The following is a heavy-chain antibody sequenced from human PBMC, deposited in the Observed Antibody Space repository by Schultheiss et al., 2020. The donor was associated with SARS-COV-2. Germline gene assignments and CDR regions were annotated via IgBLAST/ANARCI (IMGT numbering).Heavy chain of an antibody. J-gene: IGHJ6*02. CDR1: GASVSSNSAA. D-gene: IGHD6-19*01. CDR2: TYYRSKWYN. V-gene: IGHV6-1*01. Sequence: SETLTLTCAISGASVSSNSAAWNWIRQSPSRGLEWLGRTYYRSKWYNDYAVSVKSRITINPDTSKNQFSLQLNSVTAADTAVYYCARDYSSGSRYYYGMDVWGQGTTVTVSS. CDR3: ARDYSSGSRYYYGMDV.